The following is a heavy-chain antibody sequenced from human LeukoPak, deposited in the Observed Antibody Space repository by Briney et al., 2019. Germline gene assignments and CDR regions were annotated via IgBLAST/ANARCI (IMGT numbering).Heavy chain of an antibody. J-gene: IGHJ6*02. V-gene: IGHV4-4*02. Sequence: SGTLSLTCAVSGGSISSSNWWSWVRQPPGKGLEWIGEIYHSGSTNYNPSLKSRVTISVDKSKNQFSLKPSSVTAADTAVYYCARVHHGPWGHYYYYGMDVWGQGTTVTVSS. CDR1: GGSISSSNW. D-gene: IGHD7-27*01. CDR2: IYHSGST. CDR3: ARVHHGPWGHYYYYGMDV.